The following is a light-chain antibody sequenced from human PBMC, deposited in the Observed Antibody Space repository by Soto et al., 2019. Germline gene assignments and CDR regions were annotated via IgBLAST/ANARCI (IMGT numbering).Light chain of an antibody. CDR2: AAS. CDR1: HIVDTS. Sequence: DIQMTQSQSSLSASVGDMVTVTCRTSHIVDTSLNWYQQKPGKAPKLLIYAASSVQSGVPARLSGSGSATFFTLTIHNLQPDDFATYFCQQTHSIPPTLGPGTNVDI. J-gene: IGKJ3*01. V-gene: IGKV1-39*01. CDR3: QQTHSIPPT.